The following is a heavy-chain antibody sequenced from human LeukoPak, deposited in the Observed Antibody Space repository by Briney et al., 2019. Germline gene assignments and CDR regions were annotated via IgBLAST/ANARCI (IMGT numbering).Heavy chain of an antibody. J-gene: IGHJ6*03. V-gene: IGHV1-2*02. Sequence: ASVKVSCKASGYTFTGYYMHWVRQAPGQGLEWMGWINPNSGGTNYAQKFQGRVTITRDTSISTAYMELSRLRSDDTAVYYCARVVAARRDYYYYMDVWGKGTTVTVSS. D-gene: IGHD6-6*01. CDR1: GYTFTGYY. CDR2: INPNSGGT. CDR3: ARVVAARRDYYYYMDV.